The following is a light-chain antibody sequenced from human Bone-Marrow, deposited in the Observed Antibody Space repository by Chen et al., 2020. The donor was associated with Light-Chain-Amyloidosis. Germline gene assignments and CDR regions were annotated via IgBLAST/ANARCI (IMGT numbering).Light chain of an antibody. J-gene: IGLJ2*01. CDR1: SSDVGAYNY. V-gene: IGLV2-14*01. CDR2: DVK. CDR3: TSFTNNNAPVL. Sequence: QSALTKPASVSGSPGQSTTISRTGTSSDVGAYNYVSWYQQHPGKAPKLMIYDVKNRPSGVSNRFSGSKSGNTASLTISGLQAEDEADYYCTSFTNNNAPVLFGGGTKVTVL.